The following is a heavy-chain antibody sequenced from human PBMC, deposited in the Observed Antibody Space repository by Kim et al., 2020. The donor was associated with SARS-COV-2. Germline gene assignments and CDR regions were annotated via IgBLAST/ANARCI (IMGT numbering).Heavy chain of an antibody. V-gene: IGHV3-23*01. D-gene: IGHD6-6*01. CDR3: AKGTEFSSASGFDY. J-gene: IGHJ4*02. Sequence: ANSVKGRFTISRDNSKNPLFLKMNSLRADDTALYYCAKGTEFSSASGFDYWGPGTLVTVSS.